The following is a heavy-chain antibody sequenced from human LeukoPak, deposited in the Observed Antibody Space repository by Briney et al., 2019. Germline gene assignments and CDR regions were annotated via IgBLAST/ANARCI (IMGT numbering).Heavy chain of an antibody. CDR2: ISSSSSYI. J-gene: IGHJ4*02. CDR3: ARGTYDSSGYLPDY. V-gene: IGHV3-21*01. Sequence: GGSLRLSCAASGFTFSSYSMNWVRQAPGKGLEWVSSISSSSSYIYYADSVKGRFTTSRDNAKNSLYLQMNSLRAEDTAVYYCARGTYDSSGYLPDYWGQGTLVTVSS. CDR1: GFTFSSYS. D-gene: IGHD3-22*01.